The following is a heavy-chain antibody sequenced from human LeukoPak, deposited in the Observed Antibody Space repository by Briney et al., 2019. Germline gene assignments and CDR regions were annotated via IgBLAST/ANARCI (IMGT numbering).Heavy chain of an antibody. V-gene: IGHV3-48*01. CDR2: ISSSSSTI. CDR3: ARDDYGDYGSY. CDR1: GFTFSSYS. D-gene: IGHD4-17*01. J-gene: IGHJ4*02. Sequence: PGGSLRLSCAASGFTFSSYSMNWVRQAPGKGLEWVSYISSSSSTIYYADSVKGRFTISRGNAKNSLYLQMNSLRAEDTAVYYCARDDYGDYGSYWGQGTLVTVSS.